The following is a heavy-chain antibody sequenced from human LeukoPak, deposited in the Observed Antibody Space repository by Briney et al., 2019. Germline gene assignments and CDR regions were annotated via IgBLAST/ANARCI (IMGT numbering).Heavy chain of an antibody. V-gene: IGHV4-30-2*01. CDR2: IYHSGGT. D-gene: IGHD3-22*01. CDR3: ARGGNYYDSSGYSDVPYYFDY. J-gene: IGHJ4*02. CDR1: GGSISSGGYS. Sequence: PSQTLSLTCAVSGGSISSGGYSWSWIRQPPGKGLEWIGYIYHSGGTYYNPSLKSRVTISVDRSKNQFSLKLSSVTAADTAVYYCARGGNYYDSSGYSDVPYYFDYWGQGTLVTVSS.